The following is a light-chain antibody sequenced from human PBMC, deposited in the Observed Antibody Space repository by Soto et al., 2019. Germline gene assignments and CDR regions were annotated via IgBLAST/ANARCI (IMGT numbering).Light chain of an antibody. J-gene: IGLJ2*01. Sequence: QSALTQPASVSGSPGQSITISCTGTSSDIGSYNRVSWYQQHPGKAPKLMIYEDTQRPSRVSNRFYGYKSGNTASLTITGLQAEDEDNYYCCSYADPSIFAVFGRGTKDTVL. CDR1: SSDIGSYNR. CDR3: CSYADPSIFAV. CDR2: EDT. V-gene: IGLV2-23*02.